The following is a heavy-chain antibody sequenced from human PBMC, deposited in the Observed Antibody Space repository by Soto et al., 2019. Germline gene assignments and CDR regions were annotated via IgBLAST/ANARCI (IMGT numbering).Heavy chain of an antibody. CDR3: ARDLGYSYGRPLDS. CDR1: GFTFSDYD. J-gene: IGHJ4*02. D-gene: IGHD5-18*01. V-gene: IGHV3-13*01. CDR2: IGRTGDT. Sequence: EVQLVESGGGLVQPGGSLRLSCAASGFTFSDYDMHWVRPVTGKGLEWVSGIGRTGDTYYTGSVRGRFTNSRENAKNSLYLQMISLRAEDTAVYYCARDLGYSYGRPLDSWGQGTLVTVSS.